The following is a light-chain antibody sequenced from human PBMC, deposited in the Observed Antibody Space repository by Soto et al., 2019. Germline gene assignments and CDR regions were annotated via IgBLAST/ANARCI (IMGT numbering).Light chain of an antibody. CDR3: MQPLQSWT. V-gene: IGKV2-28*01. CDR2: LGS. J-gene: IGKJ1*01. Sequence: DIVMTQSPLSLPVTPGEPDSISCRSSQSLLHSNGYNYLDWYLQKPGQSPHLLIYLGSNRASGVPDRFSGSGSGTDFTLKISRVEAEDVGVYYCMQPLQSWTFGQGTKVEIK. CDR1: QSLLHSNGYNY.